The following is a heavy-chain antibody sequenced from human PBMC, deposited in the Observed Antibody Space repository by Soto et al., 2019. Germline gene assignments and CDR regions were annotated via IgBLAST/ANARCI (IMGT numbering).Heavy chain of an antibody. Sequence: SLRLSCAASGFTFSSYAMHWVRQAPGKGLEWVAVISYDGSNKYYADSVKGRFTISRDNSKNTLYLQMNSLRAEDTAVYYCARDPHYDFWSSYWELNYYYYYGMDVWGQGTTVTVSS. J-gene: IGHJ6*02. CDR1: GFTFSSYA. D-gene: IGHD3-3*01. V-gene: IGHV3-30-3*01. CDR2: ISYDGSNK. CDR3: ARDPHYDFWSSYWELNYYYYYGMDV.